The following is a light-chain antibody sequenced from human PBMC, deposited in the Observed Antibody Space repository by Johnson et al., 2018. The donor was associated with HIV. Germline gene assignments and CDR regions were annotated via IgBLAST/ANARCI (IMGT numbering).Light chain of an antibody. CDR2: DNN. J-gene: IGLJ1*01. CDR3: GTWDNSLSAHYV. CDR1: SSNIGNNY. Sequence: QSVLTQPPSVSAAPGQKVTISCSGSSSNIGNNYVSWYQQLPGTAPKLLIYDNNKRPSGIPDRFSASKSGTSATLGITGLQTWDEADYYCGTWDNSLSAHYVFGTGTKVTVL. V-gene: IGLV1-51*01.